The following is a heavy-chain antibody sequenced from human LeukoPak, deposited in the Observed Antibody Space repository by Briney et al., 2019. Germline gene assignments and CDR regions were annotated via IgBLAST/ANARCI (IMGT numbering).Heavy chain of an antibody. CDR3: ARRRRYTGYLYYMDV. Sequence: GGSLRLSCTPSGFIFSIYWMTWVRQAPGKGLEWVANIKQDGSEKYYVDSVKGRFSISRDNAKNSLYLQMSSLRAEDTAVYFCARRRRYTGYLYYMDVWGKGTTVTVSS. V-gene: IGHV3-7*01. D-gene: IGHD5-12*01. CDR2: IKQDGSEK. CDR1: GFIFSIYW. J-gene: IGHJ6*03.